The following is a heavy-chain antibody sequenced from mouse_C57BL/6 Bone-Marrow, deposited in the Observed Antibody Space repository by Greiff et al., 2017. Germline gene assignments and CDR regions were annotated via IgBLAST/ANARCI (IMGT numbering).Heavy chain of an antibody. V-gene: IGHV2-5*01. CDR3: ANRYYGNSMDY. CDR1: GFSLTSYG. J-gene: IGHJ4*01. CDR2: IWRGGST. Sequence: VQLVESGPGLVQPSQCLSITCKASGFSLTSYGVHWVRQSPGKGLEWLGVIWRGGSTDYNAAFMSRLSITKDNSKSTVFFKMNSVKADDNAIYYCANRYYGNSMDYWGQGTSVTVSS. D-gene: IGHD1-1*01.